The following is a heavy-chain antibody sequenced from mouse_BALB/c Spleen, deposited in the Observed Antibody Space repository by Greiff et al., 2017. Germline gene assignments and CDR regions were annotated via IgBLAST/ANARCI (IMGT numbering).Heavy chain of an antibody. CDR2: ISSGSSTI. V-gene: IGHV5-17*02. J-gene: IGHJ3*01. CDR3: ARGYEGFAY. CDR1: GFTFSSFG. D-gene: IGHD2-3*01. Sequence: EVKLQESGGGLVQPGGSRKLSCAASGFTFSSFGMHWVRQAPEKGLEWVAYISSGSSTIYYADTVKGRFTISRDNPKNTLFLQMTSLRSEDTAMYYCARGYEGFAYWGQGTLVTVSA.